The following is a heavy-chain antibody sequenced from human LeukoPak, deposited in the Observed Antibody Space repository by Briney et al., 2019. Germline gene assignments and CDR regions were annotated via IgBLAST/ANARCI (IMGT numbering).Heavy chain of an antibody. CDR2: TSWDDDK. CDR3: AHRRMVRGVIVTGYFDY. D-gene: IGHD3-10*01. CDR1: GFSLSTSGVG. Sequence: ESGPTLVEPTQPLTLTCTFSGFSLSTSGVGVGWIRQPPVKALEWLALTSWDDDKRYSPSLKSRLTISKDTSKNQVVLTMTNMDPVDTATYYCAHRRMVRGVIVTGYFDYWGQGTLVTVSS. J-gene: IGHJ4*02. V-gene: IGHV2-5*02.